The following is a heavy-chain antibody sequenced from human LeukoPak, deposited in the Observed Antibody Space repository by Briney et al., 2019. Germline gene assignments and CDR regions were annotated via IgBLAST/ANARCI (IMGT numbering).Heavy chain of an antibody. D-gene: IGHD3-10*01. CDR2: INHSGST. J-gene: IGHJ5*02. CDR1: GGSFSGYY. CDR3: ARHRVTMVRGNWFDP. V-gene: IGHV4-34*01. Sequence: ASETLSLTCAVYGGSFSGYYWSWIRQPPGKGLEWIGEINHSGSTNYNPSLKSRVTISVDTSKNQFSLKLSSVTAADTAVYYCARHRVTMVRGNWFDPWGQGTLVTVSS.